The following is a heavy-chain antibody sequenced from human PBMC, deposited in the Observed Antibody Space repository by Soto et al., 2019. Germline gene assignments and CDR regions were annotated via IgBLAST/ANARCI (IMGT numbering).Heavy chain of an antibody. CDR1: GFSLSTSGVG. J-gene: IGHJ4*02. CDR3: AHLVVAGITYYCYS. V-gene: IGHV2-5*02. Sequence: QITLKESGPTLVKPTQTLTLTCTFSGFSLSTSGVGVGWIRQPPGKALEWLTFIYWDDDKRNSPFLKSRLTITQDTSKNQVVLTMTNMDPVDTATYYCAHLVVAGITYYCYSWGQGTLGTVSA. D-gene: IGHD2-15*01. CDR2: IYWDDDK.